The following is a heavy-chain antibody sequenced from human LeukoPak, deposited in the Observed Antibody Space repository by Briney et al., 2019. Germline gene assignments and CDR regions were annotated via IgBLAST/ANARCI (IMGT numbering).Heavy chain of an antibody. J-gene: IGHJ3*02. CDR3: ARPYDYGDYGAAFDI. CDR1: GGSFSGYY. CDR2: IYYSGST. D-gene: IGHD4-17*01. Sequence: SETLSLTCAVYGGSFSGYYWGWIRQPPGKGLEWIGSIYYSGSTYYNPSLKSRVTISVDTSKNQFSLKLSSVTAADTAVYYCARPYDYGDYGAAFDIWGQGTMVTVSS. V-gene: IGHV4-34*01.